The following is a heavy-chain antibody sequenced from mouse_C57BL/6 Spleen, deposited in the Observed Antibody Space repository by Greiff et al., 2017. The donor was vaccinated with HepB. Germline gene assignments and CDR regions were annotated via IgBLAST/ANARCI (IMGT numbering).Heavy chain of an antibody. D-gene: IGHD3-2*02. V-gene: IGHV5-4*01. Sequence: EVKLVESGGGLVKPGGSLKLSCAASGFTFSSYAMSWVRQTPEKRLEWVATISDGGSYTYYPDNVKGRFTISRDNAKNNLYLQRSHLKSEDTAMYYCARDSSGYPAWFAYGGQGTLVTVSA. CDR2: ISDGGSYT. J-gene: IGHJ3*01. CDR3: ARDSSGYPAWFAY. CDR1: GFTFSSYA.